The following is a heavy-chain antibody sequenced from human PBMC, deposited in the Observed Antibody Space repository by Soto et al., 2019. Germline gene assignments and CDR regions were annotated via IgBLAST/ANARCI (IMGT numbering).Heavy chain of an antibody. V-gene: IGHV3-74*01. CDR1: GFTFGSYW. J-gene: IGHJ4*02. CDR2: INSDGSST. Sequence: GGSLRLSCAASGFTFGSYWMHCVRQAPGKGLVWVSRINSDGSSTTYADSVRGRFTISRDNAKNTLYLQMNSLRAEDTAVYYCASSLLTPFDYWGQGTLVTVSS. D-gene: IGHD7-27*01. CDR3: ASSLLTPFDY.